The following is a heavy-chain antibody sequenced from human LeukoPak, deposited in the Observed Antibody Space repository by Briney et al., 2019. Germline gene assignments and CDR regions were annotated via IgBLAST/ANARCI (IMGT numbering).Heavy chain of an antibody. CDR3: AGSITIFGVVIMAWFDP. Sequence: GESLKISCKGSGYSFTSYWIGWVRQMPGKGLEWMGIIYPGDSDTRYSPSFQGQVTISADKSISTAYLQWSSLKASDTAMCYCAGSITIFGVVIMAWFDPWGQGTLVTVSS. CDR1: GYSFTSYW. V-gene: IGHV5-51*01. D-gene: IGHD3-3*01. J-gene: IGHJ5*02. CDR2: IYPGDSDT.